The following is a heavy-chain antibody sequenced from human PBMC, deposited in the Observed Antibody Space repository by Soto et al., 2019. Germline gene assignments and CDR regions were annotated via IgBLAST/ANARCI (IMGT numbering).Heavy chain of an antibody. D-gene: IGHD2-15*01. CDR1: GFTFSNAW. V-gene: IGHV3-15*07. Sequence: PGGSLRLSCAASGFTFSNAWMNWVRQAPGKGLEWVGRIKSKTDGGTTDYAAPVKGRFTISRDDSKNTLYLQMNSLKTEDSAVYYCTTDGAYGGSLCMDVWGQGTTVTVSS. J-gene: IGHJ6*02. CDR2: IKSKTDGGTT. CDR3: TTDGAYGGSLCMDV.